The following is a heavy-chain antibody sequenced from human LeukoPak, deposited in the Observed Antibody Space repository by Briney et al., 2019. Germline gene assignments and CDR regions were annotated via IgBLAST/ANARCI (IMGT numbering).Heavy chain of an antibody. CDR1: GGSFSGYC. CDR3: ARGGPIQPWFDP. Sequence: PSETLPLTCAVYGGSFSGYCWSWIRQPPGKGLEWIGEINHSGSTNYNPSLKSRVTISVDTSKNQFSLKLSSVTAADTAVYYCARGGPIQPWFDPWGQGTLVTVSS. D-gene: IGHD5-18*01. CDR2: INHSGST. J-gene: IGHJ5*02. V-gene: IGHV4-34*01.